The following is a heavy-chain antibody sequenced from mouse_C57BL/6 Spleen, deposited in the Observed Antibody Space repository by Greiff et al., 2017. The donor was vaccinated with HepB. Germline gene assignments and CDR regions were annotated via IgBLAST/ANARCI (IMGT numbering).Heavy chain of an antibody. V-gene: IGHV1-50*01. CDR2: IDPSDSYT. CDR1: GYTFTSYW. Sequence: QVQLQQPGAELVKPGASVKLSCKASGYTFTSYWMQWVKQRPGQGLEWIGEIDPSDSYTNYNQKFKGKATLTVDTSSSTAYMQLSSLTSEDSAVYYCARLVYHERAMDYWGQGTSVTVSS. CDR3: ARLVYHERAMDY. D-gene: IGHD2-4*01. J-gene: IGHJ4*01.